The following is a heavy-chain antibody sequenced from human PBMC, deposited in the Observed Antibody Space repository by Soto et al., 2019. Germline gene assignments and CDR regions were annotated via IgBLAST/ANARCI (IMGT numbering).Heavy chain of an antibody. CDR2: INHSGRV. J-gene: IGHJ6*02. CDR1: GGSVRGYD. Sequence: SGTLALACAVYGGSVRGYDGGGIRQSPGKGLEWIGDINHSGRVNYSPSLRSRVSISVDTSKSQFTLKLSSVTAADTAVYYCARELERRRIGYGMDVWGQGTTVTVSS. D-gene: IGHD1-1*01. V-gene: IGHV4-34*01. CDR3: ARELERRRIGYGMDV.